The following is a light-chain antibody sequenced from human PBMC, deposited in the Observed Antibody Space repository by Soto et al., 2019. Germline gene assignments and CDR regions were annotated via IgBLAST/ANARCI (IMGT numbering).Light chain of an antibody. J-gene: IGKJ1*01. V-gene: IGKV1-27*01. CDR2: AAS. CDR1: QVISNY. CDR3: QKYNSAPRT. Sequence: DIQITPSPSSLSASVGDRVTITCRACQVISNYLAWYQQKPGKVPKLLIYAASTLQSGVPSRFSGSGSGTDFTLTISSLQPEDVATYYSQKYNSAPRTFGQGNKVNI.